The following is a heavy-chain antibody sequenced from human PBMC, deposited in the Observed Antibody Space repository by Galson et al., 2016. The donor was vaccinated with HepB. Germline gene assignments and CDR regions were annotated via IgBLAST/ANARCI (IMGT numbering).Heavy chain of an antibody. D-gene: IGHD2-15*01. CDR3: ARGETAPATDWYFDL. Sequence: SLRLSCAASGFTFSGHSMSWVRQAPGKGLEWVSVIGGGGGGTYYGDSVKGRFTTSRDTSKNLFSLQLHSVTPEDTAAYYCARGETAPATDWYFDLWGRGTLVTVSS. CDR2: IGGGGGGT. J-gene: IGHJ2*01. CDR1: GFTFSGHS. V-gene: IGHV3-23*01.